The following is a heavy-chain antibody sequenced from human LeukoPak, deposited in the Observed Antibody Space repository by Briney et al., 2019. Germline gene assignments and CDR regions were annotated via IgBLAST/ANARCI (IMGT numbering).Heavy chain of an antibody. D-gene: IGHD2-21*01. CDR1: GGSISSGSYY. CDR3: AREWKPAWGGDRIKAFDI. J-gene: IGHJ3*02. V-gene: IGHV4-61*02. Sequence: SETLSLTCTVSGGSISSGSYYWSWIRQPAGKGLEWIGRIYTSGSTNYNPSLKSRVTISVDTSKNQFSLKLSSVTAADTAVYYCAREWKPAWGGDRIKAFDIWGQGTMVTVSS. CDR2: IYTSGST.